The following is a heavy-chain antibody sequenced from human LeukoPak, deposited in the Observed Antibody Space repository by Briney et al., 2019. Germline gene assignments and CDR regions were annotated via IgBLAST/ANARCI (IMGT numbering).Heavy chain of an antibody. D-gene: IGHD1-14*01. Sequence: ASVKVSCKASGYTFTDFGFIWVRQAPGQGLEWMGWVSTYNGDTDYAKKFQDRVTMTTESSTQTTFMELKNLRSDDTAVYYCARAESMALYFLYWGQGTLVSVSS. CDR1: GYTFTDFG. CDR2: VSTYNGDT. J-gene: IGHJ1*01. V-gene: IGHV1-18*01. CDR3: ARAESMALYFLY.